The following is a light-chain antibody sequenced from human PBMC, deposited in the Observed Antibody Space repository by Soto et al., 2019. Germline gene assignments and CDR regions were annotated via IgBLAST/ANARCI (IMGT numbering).Light chain of an antibody. V-gene: IGLV2-14*01. J-gene: IGLJ1*01. CDR3: SSYTSSSTYV. Sequence: QSALTQPASVSGSPGQSITVSCSLTSIDFGGYNYVSWYQQHPGKAPKLMIYEVSNRPSGVSNRFSGSKSGNTASLTISGLQAEDEADYYCSSYTSSSTYVFGTGTKV. CDR2: EVS. CDR1: SIDFGGYNY.